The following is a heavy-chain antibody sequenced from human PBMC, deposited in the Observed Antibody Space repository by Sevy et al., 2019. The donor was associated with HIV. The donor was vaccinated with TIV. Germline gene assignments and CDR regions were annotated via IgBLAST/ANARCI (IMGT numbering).Heavy chain of an antibody. J-gene: IGHJ6*03. V-gene: IGHV3-30*18. D-gene: IGHD3-10*01. CDR1: GFTFSSYG. CDR3: AKDRNSDGSGGGYYYYYMDV. Sequence: GGSLRLSCAASGFTFSSYGMHWVRQAPGKGLEWVAVISYDGSNKYYADSVKGRFTISRDNSKNTLYLQMNSLRAEDTAVYYCAKDRNSDGSGGGYYYYYMDVWGKGTTVTVSS. CDR2: ISYDGSNK.